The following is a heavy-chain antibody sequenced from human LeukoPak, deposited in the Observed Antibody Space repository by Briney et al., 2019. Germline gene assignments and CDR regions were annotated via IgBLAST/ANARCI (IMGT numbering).Heavy chain of an antibody. CDR1: GFTFSSYA. CDR3: AKAAPSRYSDSSGYLVHFDY. Sequence: PGRSLRLSCAASGFTFSSYAMHWVRQAPGKGLEWVAVISYDGSNKYYADSVKGRFTISRDNSKNTLYLQMNSLRAEDTAIYYCAKAAPSRYSDSSGYLVHFDYWGQGTLVTVSS. CDR2: ISYDGSNK. V-gene: IGHV3-30*04. D-gene: IGHD3-22*01. J-gene: IGHJ4*02.